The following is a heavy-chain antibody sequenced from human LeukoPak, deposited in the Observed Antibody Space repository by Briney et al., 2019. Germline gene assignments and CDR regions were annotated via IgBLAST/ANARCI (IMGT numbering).Heavy chain of an antibody. CDR3: ARMPRGPDV. Sequence: GGSLRLSCAASGFIFSSYWMVWVRQAPGKGLEWVASIKQDGSEKYYVDSMKGRFTISRDNAKNSLYLQMNSLRAEDTAVYYCARMPRGPDVWGQGTTVTVSS. CDR2: IKQDGSEK. CDR1: GFIFSSYW. V-gene: IGHV3-7*01. D-gene: IGHD2-2*01. J-gene: IGHJ6*02.